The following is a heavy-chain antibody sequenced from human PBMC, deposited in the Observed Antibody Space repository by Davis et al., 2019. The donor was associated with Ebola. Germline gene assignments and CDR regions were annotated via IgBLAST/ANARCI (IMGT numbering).Heavy chain of an antibody. D-gene: IGHD2-2*01. Sequence: PGGSLRLSCAASGFNFRSYGMHWVRQAPDKGLEWVAVIWYDGSRKYYGDSVKGRFTISRDNSKNTLYLQMNSLRAEDTAVYYCARGSYQLLRLYYYYGMDVWGQGTTVTVSS. CDR3: ARGSYQLLRLYYYYGMDV. CDR1: GFNFRSYG. J-gene: IGHJ6*02. V-gene: IGHV3-30*19. CDR2: IWYDGSRK.